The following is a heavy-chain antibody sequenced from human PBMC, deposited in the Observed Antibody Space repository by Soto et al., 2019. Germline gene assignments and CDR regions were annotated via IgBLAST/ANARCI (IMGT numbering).Heavy chain of an antibody. V-gene: IGHV4-30-2*01. CDR3: ARIRGGGYYFDY. CDR1: GGSISSGGYS. Sequence: QLQLQESGSGPVKPSQTLSLTCTVSGGSISSGGYSWSWLRQPPGKGLEWIGYIYHSGNPFYNPSLRSRVNMLVDRFKNQFSLNLTSVTAADTAVYYCARIRGGGYYFDYWGRGTLVTVSS. D-gene: IGHD3-10*01. CDR2: IYHSGNP. J-gene: IGHJ4*02.